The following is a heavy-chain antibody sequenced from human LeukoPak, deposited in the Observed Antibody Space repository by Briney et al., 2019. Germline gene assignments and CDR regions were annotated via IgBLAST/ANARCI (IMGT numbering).Heavy chain of an antibody. Sequence: SVTLSLTCAVSGGSISSSNWWCWVRQPPGKGLEWIGEIYHSGSTNYNPSLKSRVTISVDKSKNQFSLKLSSVTAADTAIYYCARGLSSIAVAPFFDYWGQGTLVTVCS. CDR2: IYHSGST. D-gene: IGHD6-19*01. V-gene: IGHV4-4*02. CDR3: ARGLSSIAVAPFFDY. J-gene: IGHJ4*02. CDR1: GGSISSSNW.